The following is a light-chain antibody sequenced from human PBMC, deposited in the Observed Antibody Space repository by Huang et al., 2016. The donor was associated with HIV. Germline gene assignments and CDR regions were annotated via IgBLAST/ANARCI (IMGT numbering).Light chain of an antibody. Sequence: EIVLTQSPGTLSLSPGERATLSCRASQSVTSKYLAWYQQKPGQAPRLLIYGVSSRATGFPDRFSAGGSGTDFTLTISRLEPEDFAVYYCQHYCDSSYIFGQGTKLEMK. V-gene: IGKV3-20*01. CDR3: QHYCDSSYI. CDR2: GVS. J-gene: IGKJ2*01. CDR1: QSVTSKY.